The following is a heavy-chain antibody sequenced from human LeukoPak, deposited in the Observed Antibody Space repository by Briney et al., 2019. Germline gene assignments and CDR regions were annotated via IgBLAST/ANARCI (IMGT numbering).Heavy chain of an antibody. J-gene: IGHJ4*02. V-gene: IGHV4-4*07. Sequence: PSETLSLTCTVSGGPISSYYWSWIRQPAGKGLEWIGRIYPSGSTNYNPSLKSRVTMSVDTSKNQFSLKLSSVTAADTAVYYCARRHSYGYEYYFDYWGQGTLVTVSS. CDR3: ARRHSYGYEYYFDY. D-gene: IGHD5-18*01. CDR1: GGPISSYY. CDR2: IYPSGST.